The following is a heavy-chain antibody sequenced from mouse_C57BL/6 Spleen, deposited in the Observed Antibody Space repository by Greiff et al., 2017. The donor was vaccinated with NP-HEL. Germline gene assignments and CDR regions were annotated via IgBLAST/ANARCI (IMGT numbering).Heavy chain of an antibody. CDR1: GYTFTSYW. Sequence: VQLQQPGAELVRPGTSVKLSCKASGYTFTSYWMHWVKQRPGQGLEWIGVIDPSDSYTNYNQKFKGKATLTVDTSSSTAYMQLSSLTSEDSAVYYCARTGGLRLRNYAMDYWGQGTSVTVSS. D-gene: IGHD3-2*02. CDR3: ARTGGLRLRNYAMDY. V-gene: IGHV1-59*01. CDR2: IDPSDSYT. J-gene: IGHJ4*01.